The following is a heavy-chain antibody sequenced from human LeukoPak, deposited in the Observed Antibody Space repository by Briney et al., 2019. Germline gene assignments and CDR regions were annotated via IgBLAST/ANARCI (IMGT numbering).Heavy chain of an antibody. CDR2: FDPQDGET. CDR1: GYTVTELA. V-gene: IGHV1-24*01. D-gene: IGHD3-22*01. CDR3: ATEYYYDTNGLDI. Sequence: ASVKVSCKISGYTVTELAIHWVRQAPGKGLEWMGGFDPQDGETVYAQEFQGRVTMTEDTSTDIASMVLSSLRSEDTAVYYCATEYYYDTNGLDIWGQGTFVTVSS. J-gene: IGHJ3*02.